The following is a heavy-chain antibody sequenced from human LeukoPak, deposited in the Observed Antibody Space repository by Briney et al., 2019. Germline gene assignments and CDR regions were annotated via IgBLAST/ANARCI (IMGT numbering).Heavy chain of an antibody. CDR2: INHNGNVN. CDR3: ARGGGLDV. CDR1: GFTFSSYW. D-gene: IGHD3-16*01. V-gene: IGHV3-7*03. J-gene: IGHJ6*02. Sequence: GGSLRLSCAASGFTFSSYWMNWARQAPGMGLEWVASINHNGNVNYYVDSVKGRFTISRDNAKNSLYLQMSNLRAADTAVYFCARGGGLDVWGQGATVTVSS.